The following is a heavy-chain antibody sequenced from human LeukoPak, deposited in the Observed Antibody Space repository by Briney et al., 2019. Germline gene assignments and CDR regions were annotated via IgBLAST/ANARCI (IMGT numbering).Heavy chain of an antibody. D-gene: IGHD6-19*01. CDR1: GGSFSGYY. Sequence: SETLSLTCAVYGGSFSGYYWSWIRQPPGKGLEWIGEINHSGSANYNPSLKSRVTISVDTSKNQFSLKLSSVTAADTAVYYCATIAVAGSGDFDYWGQGTLVTVSS. CDR2: INHSGSA. V-gene: IGHV4-34*01. CDR3: ATIAVAGSGDFDY. J-gene: IGHJ4*02.